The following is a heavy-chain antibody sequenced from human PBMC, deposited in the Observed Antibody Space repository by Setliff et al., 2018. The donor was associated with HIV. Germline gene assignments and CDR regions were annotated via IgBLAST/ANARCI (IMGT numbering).Heavy chain of an antibody. V-gene: IGHV4-4*08. D-gene: IGHD3-22*01. CDR2: IYTSGST. CDR3: ARGDTYYHDRSGYVKSALDAFDI. J-gene: IGHJ3*02. CDR1: GDSISSSYY. Sequence: PSETLSLTCTVSGDSISSSYYWTWIRQPPGKGLEWIGYIYTSGSTNYNPSLKNRVTISVDTSKNQFSLRLSSVTAADTAVYHCARGDTYYHDRSGYVKSALDAFDIWGRGTMVTVSS.